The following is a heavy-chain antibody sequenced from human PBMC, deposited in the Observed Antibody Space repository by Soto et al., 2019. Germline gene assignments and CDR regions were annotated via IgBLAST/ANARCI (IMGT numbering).Heavy chain of an antibody. CDR1: GYTFTSYG. V-gene: IGHV1-18*01. CDR2: ISAYNGNT. D-gene: IGHD3-3*01. Sequence: ASVKVSCKASGYTFTSYGISWVRQAPGQGLEWMGWISAYNGNTNYAQKLQGRVTMTTDTSTSTAYMELRSLRSDDTALYCCAIDKLRFLQWWPTSMDVWGKGSTVTVSS. J-gene: IGHJ6*03. CDR3: AIDKLRFLQWWPTSMDV.